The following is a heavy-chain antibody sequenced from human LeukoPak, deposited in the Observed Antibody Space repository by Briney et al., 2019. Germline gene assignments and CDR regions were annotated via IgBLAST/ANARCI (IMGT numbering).Heavy chain of an antibody. J-gene: IGHJ5*02. CDR2: ISGSGGST. V-gene: IGHV3-23*01. CDR1: GFTFSSYA. CDR3: ARGITMVRGAWFDP. D-gene: IGHD3-10*01. Sequence: GGSLRLSCAAYGFTFSSYAMSWVRQAPGKGLEWVSAISGSGGSTYYADSVKGRFTISRDNSKNTLYLQMNSLRAEDTAVYYCARGITMVRGAWFDPWGQGTLVTVSS.